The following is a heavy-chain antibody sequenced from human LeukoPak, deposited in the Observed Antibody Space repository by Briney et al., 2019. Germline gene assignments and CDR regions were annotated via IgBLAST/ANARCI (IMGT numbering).Heavy chain of an antibody. D-gene: IGHD7-27*01. J-gene: IGHJ4*02. CDR1: GFTVSSNY. CDR3: ARGWGFFDY. CDR2: IYNDGST. V-gene: IGHV3-66*01. Sequence: GGSLRLSCAASGFTVSSNYMSWVRQAPGKGLEWVSVIYNDGSTYYADSVKGRFTISRDNSENTLYLQLNSLRDEDTAVYYCARGWGFFDYWGQGTLVTVSS.